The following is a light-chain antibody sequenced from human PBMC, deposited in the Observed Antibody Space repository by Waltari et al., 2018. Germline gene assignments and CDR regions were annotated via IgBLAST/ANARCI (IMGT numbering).Light chain of an antibody. CDR2: GAS. CDR1: QSLSDN. J-gene: IGKJ5*01. CDR3: QQYDTWPPIT. Sequence: EIVMTQSPATLSVSPGERATLSCRASQSLSDNLAWYQQKPGQAPRLLIYGASTRATGIPARFSSSGSATDFTLTISSLQSEDFAIYYCQQYDTWPPITFGQGTRVEIK. V-gene: IGKV3-15*01.